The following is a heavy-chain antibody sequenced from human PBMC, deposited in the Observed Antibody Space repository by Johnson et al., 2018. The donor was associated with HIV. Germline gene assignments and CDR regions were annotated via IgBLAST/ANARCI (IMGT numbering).Heavy chain of an antibody. CDR3: AKAFGTRPYYYDAFDI. CDR1: GFTFSHYY. CDR2: ISSSGSTI. Sequence: QVQLVESGGGLVQPGGSLRLSCAASGFTFSHYYMSWIRQAPGKGLEWVSYISSSGSTIYYADSVKGRFTISRDNAKNSLYLQMNSLRAEDTAVYYCAKAFGTRPYYYDAFDIWGQGTMVTVSS. D-gene: IGHD3-10*01. J-gene: IGHJ3*02. V-gene: IGHV3-11*04.